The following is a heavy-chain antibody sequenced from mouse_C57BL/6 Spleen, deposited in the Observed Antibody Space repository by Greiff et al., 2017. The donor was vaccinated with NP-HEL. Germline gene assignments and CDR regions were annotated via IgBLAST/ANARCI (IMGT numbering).Heavy chain of an antibody. D-gene: IGHD1-1*01. CDR3: ARLDYYGSSYAYFDY. Sequence: QVQLQQSGAELVKPGASVKLSCKASGYTFTSYWMQWVKQRPGQGLEWIGEIDPSDSYTNYNQKFKGKATLTVDTSSSTAYMQLSSLTSEDSAVYYCARLDYYGSSYAYFDYWGQGTTLTVSS. CDR2: IDPSDSYT. CDR1: GYTFTSYW. J-gene: IGHJ2*01. V-gene: IGHV1-50*01.